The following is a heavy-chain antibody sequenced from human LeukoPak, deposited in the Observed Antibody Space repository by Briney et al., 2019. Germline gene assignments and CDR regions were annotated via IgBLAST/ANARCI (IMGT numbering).Heavy chain of an antibody. D-gene: IGHD1-1*01. CDR2: ISTSSIYM. V-gene: IGHV3-21*01. CDR3: ARGADNYYYYRYMDV. J-gene: IGHJ6*03. Sequence: GGSLRLSCAASGFTFNTYSMNWVRQAPGKGLEWVSSISTSSIYMYYADSVKGRFTVSRDNAKNSLYLQIDSLSAEDTALYYCARGADNYYYYRYMDVWGKGTTVTVFS. CDR1: GFTFNTYS.